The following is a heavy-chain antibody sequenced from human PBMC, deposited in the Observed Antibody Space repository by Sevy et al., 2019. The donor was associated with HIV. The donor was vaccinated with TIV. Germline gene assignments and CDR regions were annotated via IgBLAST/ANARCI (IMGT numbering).Heavy chain of an antibody. CDR1: GESFSNYY. D-gene: IGHD4-17*01. V-gene: IGHV4-34*01. CDR3: ARGPKPLRSDYGDYRGVGYYFDS. J-gene: IGHJ4*02. Sequence: SETLSLTCAVYGESFSNYYWSWIRLSPGKGLESIGEIDHSGRSDYNPSLKSRVTMSVDTSKNQFSRKLTSLTAADTAVYYCARGPKPLRSDYGDYRGVGYYFDSWGQGTLVTVSS. CDR2: IDHSGRS.